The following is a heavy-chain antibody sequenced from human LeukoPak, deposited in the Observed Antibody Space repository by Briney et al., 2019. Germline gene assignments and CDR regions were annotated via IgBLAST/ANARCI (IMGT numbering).Heavy chain of an antibody. CDR3: VKKPARLNTYDY. CDR2: ISSNGGTT. V-gene: IGHV3-64D*06. J-gene: IGHJ4*02. Sequence: PGGSLRLSCAASGFTFSSYAMYWVRQAPGKGLEYVSGISSNGGTTYYANSVKGRFTISRDNSKNTLYLQMSSLRAEDTAVYYCVKKPARLNTYDYWGQGTLVSVSS. D-gene: IGHD3-3*01. CDR1: GFTFSSYA.